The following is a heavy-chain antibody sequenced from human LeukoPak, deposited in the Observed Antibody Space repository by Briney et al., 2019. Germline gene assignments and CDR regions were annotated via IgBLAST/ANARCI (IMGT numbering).Heavy chain of an antibody. J-gene: IGHJ6*03. CDR3: ARGSSGWYVPWGYYYYYMDV. CDR1: GYTFTSYG. Sequence: ASVKVSCKASGYTFTSYGISWVRQAPGQGLEWMGWISAYNGNTNYAQKLQGRVTMTTDTSTSTAYMELRSLRSDDTAVYYCARGSSGWYVPWGYYYYYMDVWGKGTTVTVSS. D-gene: IGHD6-19*01. CDR2: ISAYNGNT. V-gene: IGHV1-18*01.